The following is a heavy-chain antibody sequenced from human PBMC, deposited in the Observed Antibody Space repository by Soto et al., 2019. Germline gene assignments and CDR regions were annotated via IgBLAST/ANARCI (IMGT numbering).Heavy chain of an antibody. CDR2: VWYDEINK. CDR3: VRDMQLWRLDS. J-gene: IGHJ4*02. CDR1: GFTFRDHG. Sequence: PGGSLRLSCSCSGFTFRDHGFHWVRQAPGKGLGWVAVVWYDEINKFYVDSVKGRFTISRDNAKNTLYLHMNSLRAEDTAVYYCVRDMQLWRLDSWGPGTLVTVSS. V-gene: IGHV3-33*01. D-gene: IGHD2-21*01.